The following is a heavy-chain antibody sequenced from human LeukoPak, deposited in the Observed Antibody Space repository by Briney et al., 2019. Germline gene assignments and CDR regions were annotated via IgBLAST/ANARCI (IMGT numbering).Heavy chain of an antibody. V-gene: IGHV3-21*01. J-gene: IGHJ4*02. CDR3: ARDRYYDSSGYLGGDFDY. Sequence: GGSLRLPCAASGFTFSTCSMNWVRQTPGKGLEWVSSISSGSSYIYYADSVKGRFTISRDNAKNSLYLQMNSLRAEDTAVYYCARDRYYDSSGYLGGDFDYWGQGTLVTVSS. D-gene: IGHD3-22*01. CDR1: GFTFSTCS. CDR2: ISSGSSYI.